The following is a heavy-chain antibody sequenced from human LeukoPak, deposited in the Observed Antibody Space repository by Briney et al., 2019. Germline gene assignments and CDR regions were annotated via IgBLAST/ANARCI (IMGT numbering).Heavy chain of an antibody. Sequence: GGSLRLSCAASGFTFSSYGMHWVRQTPGKGLEWVAFIWYDGSNKYYADSVKGRFTISRDNSKNTLYLQMNSLRAEDTAVYYCAKGTSSGWYSIDYWGQGTLVTVSS. CDR1: GFTFSSYG. V-gene: IGHV3-30*02. CDR3: AKGTSSGWYSIDY. J-gene: IGHJ4*02. D-gene: IGHD6-19*01. CDR2: IWYDGSNK.